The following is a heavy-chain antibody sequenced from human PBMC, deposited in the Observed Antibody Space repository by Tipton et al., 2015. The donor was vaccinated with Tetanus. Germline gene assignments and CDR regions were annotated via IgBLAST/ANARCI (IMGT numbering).Heavy chain of an antibody. CDR3: AKALGSSAWYGT. Sequence: SLRLSCAASGFTFSNYAMSWVRQAPGKGLEWVSGITGGNTYYADSVKGRLTISRDNSKNTLSLQMNSLRGEDTAVYYCAKALGSSAWYGTWGQGTLVTVSS. J-gene: IGHJ5*02. V-gene: IGHV3-23*01. CDR1: GFTFSNYA. CDR2: ITGGNT. D-gene: IGHD6-13*01.